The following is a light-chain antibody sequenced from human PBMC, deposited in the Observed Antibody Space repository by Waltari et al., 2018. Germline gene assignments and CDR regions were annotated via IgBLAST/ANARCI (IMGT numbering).Light chain of an antibody. CDR1: HGIRSY. CDR3: QQLHGYPLT. V-gene: IGKV1-9*01. Sequence: DIQLTQSPSFLSASVGYRVTITCRARHGIRSYLAWYQQKPGNAPKLLIYAVSTLQSGVPSRLSDSGSGTEFTRTISSLHPDDCGTYCCQQLHGYPLTFGPGTPLDIK. J-gene: IGKJ5*01. CDR2: AVS.